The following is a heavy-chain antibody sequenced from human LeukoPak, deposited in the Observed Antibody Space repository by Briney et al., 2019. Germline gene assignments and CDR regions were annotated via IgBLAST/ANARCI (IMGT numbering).Heavy chain of an antibody. J-gene: IGHJ4*02. CDR2: IYYAGST. D-gene: IGHD4-17*01. CDR1: GGSISRYY. CDR3: ARERNYGDYGY. Sequence: SETLSLTCTVSGGSISRYYWSWIRQPPGKGLEWIGSIYYAGSTYYNPSLKSRVTISVDTSKNQFSLKLSSVTAADTAVYYCARERNYGDYGYWGQGTLVTVSS. V-gene: IGHV4-59*12.